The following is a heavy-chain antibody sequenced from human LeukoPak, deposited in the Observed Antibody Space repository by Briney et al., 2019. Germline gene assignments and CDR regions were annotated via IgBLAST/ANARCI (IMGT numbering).Heavy chain of an antibody. J-gene: IGHJ4*02. Sequence: GGSLRLSCAASGFSFGTYAMTWVRQAPGKGLECVSTVSGSGGNTYYTDSVKGRFTISRDNSKNTLFLQMSSLRAEDTALYYCTRGGVVSAFGYWGQGVLVTVSS. CDR1: GFSFGTYA. D-gene: IGHD3-22*01. CDR2: VSGSGGNT. CDR3: TRGGVVSAFGY. V-gene: IGHV3-23*01.